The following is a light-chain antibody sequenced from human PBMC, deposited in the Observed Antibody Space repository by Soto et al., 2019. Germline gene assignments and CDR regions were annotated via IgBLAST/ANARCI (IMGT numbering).Light chain of an antibody. J-gene: IGLJ2*01. CDR3: SSYAGSNNLV. V-gene: IGLV2-8*01. CDR2: EVS. CDR1: SSDVGSYNL. Sequence: QSALTQPASVSGSPGQSITISCTGTSSDVGSYNLVSWYQQHPGKAPKLMIYEVSKRPLGVPDRFSGSKSGNTASLTVSGLQAEDEADYYCSSYAGSNNLVFGGGTKLTVL.